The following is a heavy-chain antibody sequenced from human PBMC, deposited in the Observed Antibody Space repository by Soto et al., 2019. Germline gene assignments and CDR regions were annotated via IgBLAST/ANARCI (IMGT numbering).Heavy chain of an antibody. Sequence: QVQLVESGGGVVQPGTSLRLSCAASGFTFSNYAMHWVRQAPGKGLEWVAVMSYDGSNKHYADSVKGRFTISRDNXKXXLYLQMDSLRAEDTGVYYCARDYYDSTGYSYGMDVWGQGTTVTVSS. CDR1: GFTFSNYA. D-gene: IGHD3-22*01. CDR2: MSYDGSNK. V-gene: IGHV3-30-3*01. J-gene: IGHJ6*02. CDR3: ARDYYDSTGYSYGMDV.